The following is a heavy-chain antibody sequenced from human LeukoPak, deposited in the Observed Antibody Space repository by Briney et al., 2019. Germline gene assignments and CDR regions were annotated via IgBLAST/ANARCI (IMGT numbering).Heavy chain of an antibody. V-gene: IGHV3-49*04. CDR1: GFTFGDYA. Sequence: GGSLRLSCTASGFTFGDYAMSWVRQAPGKGLEWVGFIRSKAYGGTTEYAASVKGRFTISRDDSKSIAYLQMNSLKTEDTAVYYCTREDDLLWFGTVIVYDYWGQGTLVTVSS. J-gene: IGHJ4*02. CDR2: IRSKAYGGTT. CDR3: TREDDLLWFGTVIVYDY. D-gene: IGHD3-10*01.